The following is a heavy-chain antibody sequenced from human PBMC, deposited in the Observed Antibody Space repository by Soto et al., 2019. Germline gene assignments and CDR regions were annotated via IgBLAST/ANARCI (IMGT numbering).Heavy chain of an antibody. CDR1: GYSFTSYW. J-gene: IGHJ6*02. CDR3: ARHAAACQWSRNWNVKYGIDV. Sequence: GESLKTSCKGSGYSFTSYWISWVRQMPGKGLEWMGRIDPSDSYTNYSPSFQGHVTISADKSISTSYLQWSSLKSSDTAMYYCARHAAACQWSRNWNVKYGIDVWGQGTTVTVSS. V-gene: IGHV5-10-1*01. D-gene: IGHD1-20*01. CDR2: IDPSDSYT.